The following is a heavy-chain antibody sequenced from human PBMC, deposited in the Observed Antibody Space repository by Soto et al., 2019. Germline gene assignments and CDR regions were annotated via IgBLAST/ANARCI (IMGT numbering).Heavy chain of an antibody. CDR1: GFSINNYA. Sequence: VQLLESGGAFVQPGGSLRLSCAASGFSINNYAVSWVRQAPGKGLEWVSTFSAGGRAYYADSVSGRFSVARDRAQNTVDLQISGRRPEDSAVYYCAKESMPEHYGDTLFDYWGQGPRVTVSS. CDR2: FSAGGRA. CDR3: AKESMPEHYGDTLFDY. V-gene: IGHV3-23*01. J-gene: IGHJ4*02. D-gene: IGHD4-17*01.